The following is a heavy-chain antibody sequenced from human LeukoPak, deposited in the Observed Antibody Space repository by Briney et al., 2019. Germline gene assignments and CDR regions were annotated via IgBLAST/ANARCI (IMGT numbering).Heavy chain of an antibody. CDR1: GFIFNKAW. CDR2: IKSNNDGGTT. CDR3: TPVMVEDRGF. D-gene: IGHD2-21*01. Sequence: GGSLRLSCAASGFIFNKAWMNWVRQASGKGPEWVGRIKSNNDGGTTDYASPVEGRFIISRDDSKNTVYLQMNRLIIDDTAIYYCTPVMVEDRGFWGQGTLVTVSS. J-gene: IGHJ4*02. V-gene: IGHV3-15*01.